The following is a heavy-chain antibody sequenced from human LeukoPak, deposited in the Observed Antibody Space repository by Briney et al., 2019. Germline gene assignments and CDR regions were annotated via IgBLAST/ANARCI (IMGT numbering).Heavy chain of an antibody. D-gene: IGHD3-10*01. CDR2: ISESGTST. Sequence: GGSLRLSCAASGFIFSKYAMSWVRQAPGKGLEWVSLISESGTSTNYADSVEGRFIISRDNSNSTLYLQINSLRVDDTALYYCVRQPVGGRRYYYYGMDVWGQGTTVTVSS. CDR1: GFIFSKYA. J-gene: IGHJ6*02. CDR3: VRQPVGGRRYYYYGMDV. V-gene: IGHV3-23*01.